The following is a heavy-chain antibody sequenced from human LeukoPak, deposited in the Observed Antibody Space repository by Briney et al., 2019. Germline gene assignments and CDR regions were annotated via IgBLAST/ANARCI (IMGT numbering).Heavy chain of an antibody. Sequence: GGSLRLSCAASGFTFSNAWMSWVRQAPGKGLEWVANIKQDGSEKYYVDSVKGRFTISRDNAKNSLYLQMNSLRAEDTAVYYCARRDHGDYGEEYWGQGTLVTVSS. V-gene: IGHV3-7*01. CDR1: GFTFSNAW. CDR2: IKQDGSEK. CDR3: ARRDHGDYGEEY. J-gene: IGHJ4*02. D-gene: IGHD4-17*01.